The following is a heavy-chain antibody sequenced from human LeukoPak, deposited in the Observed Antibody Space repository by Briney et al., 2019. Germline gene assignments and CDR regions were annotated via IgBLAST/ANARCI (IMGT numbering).Heavy chain of an antibody. V-gene: IGHV1-8*01. CDR1: GYTFTSYD. CDR3: ARALRYYYGSGSYYRSVGY. CDR2: MNPNSGNT. Sequence: GASVKVSCKASGYTFTSYDITWVRQATGQGLEWMGWMNPNSGNTGYAQKFQGRVTMTRNTSISTAYMELSSLRSEDTAVYYCARALRYYYGSGSYYRSVGYWGQGTLVTVSS. J-gene: IGHJ4*02. D-gene: IGHD3-10*01.